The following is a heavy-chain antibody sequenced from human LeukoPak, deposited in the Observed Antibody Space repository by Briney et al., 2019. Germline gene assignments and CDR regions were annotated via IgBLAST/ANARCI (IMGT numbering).Heavy chain of an antibody. CDR1: GFTFSNYA. V-gene: IGHV3-21*04. CDR2: ISTGSNFI. Sequence: GGSLRLSCAASGFTFSNYAMSWVRQAPGKGLEWVASISTGSNFIYYGDSVKGRFTISRDNAKNSLYLQMNSLRAEDTALYYCAKVRLVPITMVRGVDYFDYWGQGTLVTVSS. J-gene: IGHJ4*02. D-gene: IGHD3-10*01. CDR3: AKVRLVPITMVRGVDYFDY.